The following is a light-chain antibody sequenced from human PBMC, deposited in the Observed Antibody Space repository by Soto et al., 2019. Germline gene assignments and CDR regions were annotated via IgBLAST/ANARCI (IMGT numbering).Light chain of an antibody. V-gene: IGKV1-5*01. CDR3: QQYNSYPWT. Sequence: DIQMTQSPSTLSASLGDRVTITCRASQSISSWLAWYQQKPGKAPKFLIYDASSLESGVPSRFSGSGSGTEFTLTISSLQPDDFATYYCQQYNSYPWTFGQGTKVDIK. J-gene: IGKJ1*01. CDR1: QSISSW. CDR2: DAS.